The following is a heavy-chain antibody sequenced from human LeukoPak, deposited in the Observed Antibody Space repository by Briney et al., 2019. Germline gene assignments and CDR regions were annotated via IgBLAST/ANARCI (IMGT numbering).Heavy chain of an antibody. CDR2: INTNTGNP. Sequence: ASVKVSCKASGYTFTTYAMNWVRQAPGQGLEWMGWINTNTGNPTYAQGFTGRFVFSLDTSVSTAYLQISSLKAEDTAVYYCARGFSTGTKGIFDYWGQGTLVTVSS. CDR3: ARGFSTGTKGIFDY. J-gene: IGHJ4*02. D-gene: IGHD7-27*01. CDR1: GYTFTTYA. V-gene: IGHV7-4-1*02.